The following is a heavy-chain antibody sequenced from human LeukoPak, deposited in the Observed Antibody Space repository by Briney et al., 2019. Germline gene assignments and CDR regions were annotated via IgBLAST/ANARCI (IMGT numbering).Heavy chain of an antibody. CDR2: MNPNSGNT. Sequence: ASVKVSCKASGYTFTSYDINWVRQATGQGLEWMGWMNPNSGNTGYAQKFQGRVTMTRNTSISTAYMELSSLRSEDTAVYYCARGPYYDILIGYYADYYYYGMDVWGQGTTVTVSS. CDR3: ARGPYYDILIGYYADYYYYGMDV. CDR1: GYTFTSYD. D-gene: IGHD3-9*01. V-gene: IGHV1-8*01. J-gene: IGHJ6*02.